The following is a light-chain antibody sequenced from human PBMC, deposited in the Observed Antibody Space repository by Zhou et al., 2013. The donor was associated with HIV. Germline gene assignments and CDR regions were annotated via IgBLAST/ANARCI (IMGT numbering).Light chain of an antibody. V-gene: IGKV2-30*02. CDR1: ESHVHSDGHTY. J-gene: IGKJ1*01. CDR3: LEGTHWPPT. Sequence: EVVVTQSPLSLPVTLGQPASMSCTSNESHVHSDGHTYLTWFQQRPGQSPRRLIYKVSKRDSGVPDRFSGGGSGTDFTLKISTVEAEDVATYYCLEGTHWPPTFGQGTKVEIK. CDR2: KVS.